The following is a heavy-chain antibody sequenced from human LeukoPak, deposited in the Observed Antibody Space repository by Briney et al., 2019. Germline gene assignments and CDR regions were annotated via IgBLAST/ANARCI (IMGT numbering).Heavy chain of an antibody. CDR2: MYPKNGDT. CDR1: GYTFLDNF. J-gene: IGHJ4*02. Sequence: ASVKVSCKASGYTFLDNFVHWVRQVPGQGLEWMGWMYPKNGDTNYAQKFQGRVTMTRDTSISTAYLDLSGLRSDDTAVYFCAREIWYCSQWGQGTLVTVSS. V-gene: IGHV1-2*02. D-gene: IGHD6-13*01. CDR3: AREIWYCSQ.